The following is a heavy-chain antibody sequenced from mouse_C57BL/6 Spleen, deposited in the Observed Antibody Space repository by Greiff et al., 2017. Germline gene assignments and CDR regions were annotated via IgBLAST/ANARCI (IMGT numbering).Heavy chain of an antibody. CDR2: IYPRSGNT. CDR3: ARRGYYGYDVDAMDY. CDR1: GYTFTSYG. J-gene: IGHJ4*01. D-gene: IGHD2-2*01. Sequence: VHLVESGAELARPGASVKLSCKASGYTFTSYGISWVKQRTGQGLEWIGEIYPRSGNTYYNEKFKGKATLTADKSSSTAYMELRSLTSEDSAVYFCARRGYYGYDVDAMDYWGQGTSVTVSS. V-gene: IGHV1-81*01.